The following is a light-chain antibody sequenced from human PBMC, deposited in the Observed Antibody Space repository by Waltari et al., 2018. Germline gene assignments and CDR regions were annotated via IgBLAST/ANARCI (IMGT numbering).Light chain of an antibody. CDR2: AAS. V-gene: IGKV1-39*01. Sequence: DIQMAQSPSSLSASVGDRVAITCRASQNITSYLNWYQQKPEKAPNLLIYAASTLERGVPSRFTCSWSGTDFTLTISGLQPEDFATYYCQQSYGTPPYTFGPGTKLEMK. J-gene: IGKJ2*01. CDR3: QQSYGTPPYT. CDR1: QNITSY.